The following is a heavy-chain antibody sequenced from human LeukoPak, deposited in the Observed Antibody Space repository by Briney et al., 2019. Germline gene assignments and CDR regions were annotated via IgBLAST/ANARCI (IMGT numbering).Heavy chain of an antibody. CDR1: GGTFSSYA. Sequence: SVKVSCKASGGTFSSYAISWVRQAPGQGLEWMGGIIPIFGTANYAQKFQGRVTITADESTSTAYMELSSLRPEDTAVYYCARGEPSCSSTSCYFFYFDYRGQGTLVTVSS. J-gene: IGHJ4*02. V-gene: IGHV1-69*13. CDR3: ARGEPSCSSTSCYFFYFDY. D-gene: IGHD2-2*01. CDR2: IIPIFGTA.